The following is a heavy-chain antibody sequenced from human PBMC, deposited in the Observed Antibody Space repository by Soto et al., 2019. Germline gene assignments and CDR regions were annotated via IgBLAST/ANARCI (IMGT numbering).Heavy chain of an antibody. CDR3: AKDSPWYSSGSYYFDY. Sequence: PGGSLRLSCAASGFTFSSYAMSWVRQSPGKAMEWVSAISGSGGSTYYEDSVKGRFTISRDNSKNTLYLQMNSLRAEDTAVYYCAKDSPWYSSGSYYFDYWGQGTLVTVSS. CDR2: ISGSGGST. CDR1: GFTFSSYA. J-gene: IGHJ4*02. V-gene: IGHV3-23*01. D-gene: IGHD6-19*01.